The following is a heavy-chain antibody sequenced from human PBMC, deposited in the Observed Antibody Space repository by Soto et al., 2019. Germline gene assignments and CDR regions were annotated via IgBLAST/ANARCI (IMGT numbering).Heavy chain of an antibody. CDR3: ARGVRVSGWYGRTEYFQH. D-gene: IGHD6-19*01. Sequence: QVQLVQSGAEVKKPGASVKVSCKASGYTFTSYAMHWVRQAPGQRLEWMGWINAGNGNTKYSQKFQGRVTITRDTSASTAYMELSSLRSEDTAVYYCARGVRVSGWYGRTEYFQHWGQGTLVTVSS. CDR2: INAGNGNT. V-gene: IGHV1-3*01. J-gene: IGHJ1*01. CDR1: GYTFTSYA.